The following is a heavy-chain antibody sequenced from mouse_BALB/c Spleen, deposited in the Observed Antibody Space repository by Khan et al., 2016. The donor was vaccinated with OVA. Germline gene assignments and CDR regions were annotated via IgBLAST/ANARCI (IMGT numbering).Heavy chain of an antibody. Sequence: EVQLQESGPGLVKPSQSLSLTCTVTGYSITSDYAWNWIRQFPGNKLEWMGFISYSGNTKYNPSLKSRFFSTGDTSKKQFFLQLNSVTTEATATYYCARVYGEDFDYWGQGTSLTVSS. CDR1: GYSITSDYA. J-gene: IGHJ2*02. CDR2: ISYSGNT. D-gene: IGHD1-1*01. CDR3: ARVYGEDFDY. V-gene: IGHV3-2*02.